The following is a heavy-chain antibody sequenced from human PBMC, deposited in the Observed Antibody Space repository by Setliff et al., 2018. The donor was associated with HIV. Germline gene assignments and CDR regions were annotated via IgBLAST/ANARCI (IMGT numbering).Heavy chain of an antibody. CDR2: VSSSSSYI. CDR3: ADPPSGY. CDR1: GFIFRSYR. Sequence: PGGSLRLSCTTSGFIFRSYRFNWVRQGPGKGLEWVSSVSSSSSYIYYADSVKGRFTISRDNAKNSLYLQMNSLRAEDTAVYYCADPPSGYWGQGTLVTVSS. V-gene: IGHV3-21*01. J-gene: IGHJ4*02. D-gene: IGHD3-10*01.